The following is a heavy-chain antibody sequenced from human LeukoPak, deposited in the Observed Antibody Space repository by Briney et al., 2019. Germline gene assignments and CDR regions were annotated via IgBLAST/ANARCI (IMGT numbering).Heavy chain of an antibody. CDR2: IDADGSTT. Sequence: GGSPRLSCAASGFTFSNFYMHWVRQPPGKGLVWVSRIDADGSTTTYADSVKGRFTISRDNSRSTLYLQMNSLRAEDTAVYYCSKKGQNEDYGKPDWGQGTLVTVSS. J-gene: IGHJ4*02. CDR3: SKKGQNEDYGKPD. V-gene: IGHV3-74*01. D-gene: IGHD4-17*01. CDR1: GFTFSNFY.